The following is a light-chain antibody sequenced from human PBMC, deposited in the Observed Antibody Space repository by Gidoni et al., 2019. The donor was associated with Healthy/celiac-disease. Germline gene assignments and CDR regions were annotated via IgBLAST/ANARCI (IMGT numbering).Light chain of an antibody. V-gene: IGLV2-8*01. CDR2: EVS. Sequence: QSALTQPPSASGSPGQSVTISCTGTSSDVGGYNYVSWYQPQPGKAPKLMIYEVSKRPSGVPDRFSGSKSGNTASLTVSGLQAEDEADYDCSSYAGSNNFRVFGGGTKLTVL. CDR3: SSYAGSNNFRV. CDR1: SSDVGGYNY. J-gene: IGLJ2*01.